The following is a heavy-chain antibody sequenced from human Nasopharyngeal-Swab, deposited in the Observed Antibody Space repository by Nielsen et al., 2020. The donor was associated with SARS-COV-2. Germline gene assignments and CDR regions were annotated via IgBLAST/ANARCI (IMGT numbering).Heavy chain of an antibody. CDR3: AKETPQSWLPDY. CDR1: GFTFSNYA. Sequence: GESLKISCAASGFTFSNYAMNWVRQAPGKGLEWVSSISDSGGSTSYSDSVRGRFTISRVNSKNTLYLQMNSLRAEDTAVHYCAKETPQSWLPDYWGQGTLVTVSS. D-gene: IGHD5-18*01. CDR2: ISDSGGST. J-gene: IGHJ4*02. V-gene: IGHV3-23*01.